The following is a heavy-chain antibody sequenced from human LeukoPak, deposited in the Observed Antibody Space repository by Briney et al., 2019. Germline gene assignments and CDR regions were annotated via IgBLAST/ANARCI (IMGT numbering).Heavy chain of an antibody. CDR2: ISGTST. CDR3: AKYEGGYIDY. V-gene: IGHV3-23*01. Sequence: GGSLSLSCAASGFTFSSHAMSWVRQAPGKGLEWVSVISGTSTYYADSVKGRFTISRDNSKSTLYLQMNSLRAEDTAVYYCAKYEGGYIDYWGQGTLVTVSS. J-gene: IGHJ4*02. D-gene: IGHD2-15*01. CDR1: GFTFSSHA.